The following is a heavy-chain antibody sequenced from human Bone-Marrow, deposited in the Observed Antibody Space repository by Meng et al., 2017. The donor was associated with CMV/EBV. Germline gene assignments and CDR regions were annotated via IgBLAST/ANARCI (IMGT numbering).Heavy chain of an antibody. J-gene: IGHJ4*02. Sequence: GESLKISCAASGFTFSSYSMNWVRQAPGKGLEWVSSISSSSSYIYYADSVKGRFTISRDNAKNSLYLQMNSLRAEDTAVYYCARGMVGVPAAIYPTLDYWGQGPLVTVSS. V-gene: IGHV3-21*01. CDR3: ARGMVGVPAAIYPTLDY. D-gene: IGHD2-2*01. CDR1: GFTFSSYS. CDR2: ISSSSSYI.